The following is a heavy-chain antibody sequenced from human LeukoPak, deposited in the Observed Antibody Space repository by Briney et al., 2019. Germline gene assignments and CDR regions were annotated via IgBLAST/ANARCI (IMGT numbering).Heavy chain of an antibody. CDR1: GFSVSSSY. V-gene: IGHV3-66*01. CDR3: ARDCGGDSDY. Sequence: GGSLRLSCAASGFSVSSSYMSWVRQAPGKGLECVSVISRSGSTYYADSVKGRFTVSRDNSKDTLYLQMNSLRAEDTAVYYCARDCGGDSDYWGQGTLVTVSS. J-gene: IGHJ4*02. CDR2: ISRSGST. D-gene: IGHD4-17*01.